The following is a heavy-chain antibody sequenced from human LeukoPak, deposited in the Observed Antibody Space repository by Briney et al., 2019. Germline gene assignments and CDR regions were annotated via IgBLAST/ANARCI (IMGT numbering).Heavy chain of an antibody. Sequence: GTLSLTCAVSGGSISSSNWWSWVRQPPGKGLEWVGRIKSKTDGGTTDYAAPVKGRFTISRDDSKNTLYLQMNSLKTEDTAVYYCTTDTGYYTEHHDYWGQGTLVTVSS. CDR3: TTDTGYYTEHHDY. D-gene: IGHD3/OR15-3a*01. CDR1: GGSISSSNW. V-gene: IGHV3-15*01. J-gene: IGHJ4*02. CDR2: IKSKTDGGTT.